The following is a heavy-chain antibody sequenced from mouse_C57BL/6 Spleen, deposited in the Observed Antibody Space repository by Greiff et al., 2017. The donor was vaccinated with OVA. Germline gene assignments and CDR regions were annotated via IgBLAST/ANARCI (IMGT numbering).Heavy chain of an antibody. D-gene: IGHD2-2*01. CDR2: ISSGSSTI. CDR1: GFTFSDYG. J-gene: IGHJ3*01. V-gene: IGHV5-17*01. Sequence: EVMLVESGGGLVKPGGSLKLSCAASGFTFSDYGMHWVRQAPEKGLEWVAYISSGSSTIYYADTVKGRFTISRDNAKNTLFLQMTSLRSEDTAMYYCARNSIYYGYDGFAYWGQGTLVTVSA. CDR3: ARNSIYYGYDGFAY.